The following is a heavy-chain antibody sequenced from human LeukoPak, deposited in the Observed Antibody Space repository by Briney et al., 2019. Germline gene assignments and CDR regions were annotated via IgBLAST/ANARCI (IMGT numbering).Heavy chain of an antibody. Sequence: ASETLSLTCTVSGGSISSYYWSWVRQPPGKGLEWIGYIYYSGSTNYNPSLKSRVTISVDTSKNQFSLKLSSATAADTAVYYCERRVGYCSSTSCSHHDDFDIWGQGTMVTVSS. CDR3: ERRVGYCSSTSCSHHDDFDI. J-gene: IGHJ3*02. CDR1: GGSISSYY. D-gene: IGHD2-2*01. V-gene: IGHV4-59*08. CDR2: IYYSGST.